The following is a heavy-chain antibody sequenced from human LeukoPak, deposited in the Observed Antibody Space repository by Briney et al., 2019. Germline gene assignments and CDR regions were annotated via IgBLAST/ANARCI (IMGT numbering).Heavy chain of an antibody. J-gene: IGHJ4*02. D-gene: IGHD5-18*01. Sequence: GGSLRLSCAASGFTFNYAWMSWVRQAPGKGLEWVGRIKSKTDGETTDYAEPVQATFTTYTDASKNTSYLQMNSLKTEDTALYYCTTAPSGYAYMNGWHLDYWGQGALVTASS. CDR2: IKSKTDGETT. V-gene: IGHV3-15*01. CDR3: TTAPSGYAYMNGWHLDY. CDR1: GFTFNYAW.